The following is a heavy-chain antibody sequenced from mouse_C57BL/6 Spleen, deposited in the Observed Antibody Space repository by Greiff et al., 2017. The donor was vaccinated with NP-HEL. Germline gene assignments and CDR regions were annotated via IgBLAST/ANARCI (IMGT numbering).Heavy chain of an antibody. CDR1: GYTFTDYY. Sequence: VQLQQSGAELVRPGASVKLSCKASGYTFTDYYINWVKQRPGQGLEWIARIYPGSGNTYYNEKFKGKATLTAEKSSSTAYMQLSSLTSEDSAVYFCACNYFDYWGQGTTLTVSS. V-gene: IGHV1-76*01. CDR2: IYPGSGNT. CDR3: ACNYFDY. J-gene: IGHJ2*01.